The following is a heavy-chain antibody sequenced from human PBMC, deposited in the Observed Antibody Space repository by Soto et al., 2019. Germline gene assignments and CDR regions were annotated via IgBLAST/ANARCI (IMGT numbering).Heavy chain of an antibody. CDR3: AKGIIAGVSAADY. CDR1: GFTVSTNH. CDR2: KSGGDT. V-gene: IGHV3-66*01. Sequence: GGSLRLSCAASGFTVSTNHVNWVRQAPGKGLEWVSVKSGGDTYYADSVKGRFTISRDNSKNTLYLQMNSLRAEDTAMYYCAKGIIAGVSAADYWGQGTLVTVSS. J-gene: IGHJ4*02. D-gene: IGHD6-13*01.